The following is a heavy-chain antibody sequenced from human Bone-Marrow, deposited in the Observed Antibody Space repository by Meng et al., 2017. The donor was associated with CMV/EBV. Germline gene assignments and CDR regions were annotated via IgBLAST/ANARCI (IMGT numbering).Heavy chain of an antibody. D-gene: IGHD4-11*01. CDR1: GGTFSSYT. J-gene: IGHJ6*02. CDR2: IIPILGIA. V-gene: IGHV1-69*02. Sequence: SVKVSCKASGGTFSSYTISWVRQAPGQGLEWMGRIIPILGIANYAQKFQGRVTITADKSTSTAYMELRSLRSDDTAVYYCARNSNYYYYYYYGMDVWGQGTTVTVSS. CDR3: ARNSNYYYYYYYGMDV.